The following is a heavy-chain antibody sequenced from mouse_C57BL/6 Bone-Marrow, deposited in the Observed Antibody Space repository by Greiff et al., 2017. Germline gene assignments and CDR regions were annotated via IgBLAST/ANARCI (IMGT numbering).Heavy chain of an antibody. CDR2: IDPETGGT. CDR1: GYTFTDYE. V-gene: IGHV1-15*01. Sequence: VKLQESGAELVRPGASVTLSCKASGYTFTDYEMHWVKQTPVHGLEWIGAIDPETGGTAYNQKFKGKAILTADKSSSTASMELRSLTSEDSAVYYGTGDYGSRYLDWYFDVWGTGTTVTVSS. J-gene: IGHJ1*03. CDR3: TGDYGSRYLDWYFDV. D-gene: IGHD1-1*01.